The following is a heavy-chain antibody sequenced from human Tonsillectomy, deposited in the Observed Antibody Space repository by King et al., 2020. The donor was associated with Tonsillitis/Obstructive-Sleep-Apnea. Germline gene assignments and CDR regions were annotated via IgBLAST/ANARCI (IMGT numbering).Heavy chain of an antibody. CDR2: SIPIVDIS. J-gene: IGHJ5*02. V-gene: IGHV1-69*09. CDR1: GGTLSSYA. Sequence: VQLVESGAEVKKPGSSVKVSCKASGGTLSSYAIAWVRQAPGQGLEWMGRSIPIVDISNYAQKFQGRDTITADRSTSTAYMELSSLTSEDTAMYYCARVTGTTSGNWFDPWGQGTLVTVSS. CDR3: ARVTGTTSGNWFDP. D-gene: IGHD1-7*01.